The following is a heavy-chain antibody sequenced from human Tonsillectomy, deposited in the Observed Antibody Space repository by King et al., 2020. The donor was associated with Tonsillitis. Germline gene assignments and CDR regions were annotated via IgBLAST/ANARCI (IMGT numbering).Heavy chain of an antibody. CDR3: AKDYSARSDSSPAL. V-gene: IGHV3-30*18. D-gene: IGHD2-15*01. Sequence: QVQLVESGGGVVQPGRSLRLSCAASGFTFSDYGMHWVRQAPGKGLEWVALISYDGSNKFFADSVKGRFTISRDNSKNTLSLQMSSLRAEDTAVYYCAKDYSARSDSSPALWGQGTLVTVSS. J-gene: IGHJ4*02. CDR2: ISYDGSNK. CDR1: GFTFSDYG.